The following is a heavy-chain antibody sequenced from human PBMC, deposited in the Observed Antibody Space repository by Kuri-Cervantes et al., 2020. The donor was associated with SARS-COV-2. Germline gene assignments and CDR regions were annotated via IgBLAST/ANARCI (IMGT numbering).Heavy chain of an antibody. J-gene: IGHJ4*02. CDR2: ISGSGGST. CDR3: AKTYLFDSSGYYYTPVFDY. D-gene: IGHD3-22*01. CDR1: GFTFSSYS. V-gene: IGHV3-23*01. Sequence: GGSLRLSCAASGFTFSSYSMNWVRQAPGKGLEWVSAISGSGGSTYYADSVKGRFTISRDNSKHTLDLQMNSLRAEDTAVYYCAKTYLFDSSGYYYTPVFDYWGLGTLVTVSS.